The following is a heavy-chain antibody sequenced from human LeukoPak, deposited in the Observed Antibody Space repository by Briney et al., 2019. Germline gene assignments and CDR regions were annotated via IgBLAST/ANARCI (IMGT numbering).Heavy chain of an antibody. D-gene: IGHD1-20*01. Sequence: GASVKVSCKASGGTFSSYAISWVRQAPGQGLEWMGGIIPIFGTANYAQKFQGRVTITADESTSTAYMELGSLRSEDTAVYYCARALRITGKRRGVGDAFDIWGQGTMVTVSS. CDR2: IIPIFGTA. CDR3: ARALRITGKRRGVGDAFDI. V-gene: IGHV1-69*13. J-gene: IGHJ3*02. CDR1: GGTFSSYA.